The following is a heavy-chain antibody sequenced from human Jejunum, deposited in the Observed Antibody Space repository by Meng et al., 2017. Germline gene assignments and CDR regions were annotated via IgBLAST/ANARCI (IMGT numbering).Heavy chain of an antibody. V-gene: IGHV3-23*01. CDR3: ARSVSSGWYYFDY. CDR2: ISGGGTT. D-gene: IGHD6-19*01. CDR1: GFTFGTSA. J-gene: IGHJ4*02. Sequence: GESLKISYAASGFTFGTSAMTWVRQAPGKGLEWVSTISGGGTTYYAASVKGRFTISRDIFKNTLSLQLNSLRAEDTAVYYCARSVSSGWYYFDYWGQGTLVTVSS.